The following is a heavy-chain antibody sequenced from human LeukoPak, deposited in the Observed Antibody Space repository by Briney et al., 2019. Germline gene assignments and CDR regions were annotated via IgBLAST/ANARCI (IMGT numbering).Heavy chain of an antibody. Sequence: GGSLRLSCAASGFTVSTNYMSWVRQAPGKGLEWVSEIYSGGSTYYAASVKGRFSISRDTSKNTVYLQMNSLRGEDTAVYYRARDLREHGAFDIWGQGTMVSVSS. J-gene: IGHJ3*02. CDR3: ARDLREHGAFDI. V-gene: IGHV3-53*01. CDR2: IYSGGST. CDR1: GFTVSTNY. D-gene: IGHD1-26*01.